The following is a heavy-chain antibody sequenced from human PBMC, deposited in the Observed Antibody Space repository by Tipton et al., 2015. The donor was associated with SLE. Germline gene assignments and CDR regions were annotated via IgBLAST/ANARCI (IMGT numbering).Heavy chain of an antibody. CDR2: IYYSGST. CDR3: AREPVYYYYYMDV. Sequence: TLSLTCTVSGGSISSGGYYWSWIRQHPGKGLEWIGYIYYSGSTYYNPSLKSRVTISVGTSKNQFSLKLSSVTAADTAVYYCAREPVYYYYYMDVWGKGTTVTVSS. J-gene: IGHJ6*03. CDR1: GGSISSGGYY. V-gene: IGHV4-31*03.